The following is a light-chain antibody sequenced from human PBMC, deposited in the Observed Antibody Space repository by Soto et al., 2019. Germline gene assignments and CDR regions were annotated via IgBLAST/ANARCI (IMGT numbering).Light chain of an antibody. J-gene: IGKJ4*01. CDR3: QQYGDWPLT. Sequence: EIVLTQSPATLSVSPGERDTLSCRASQSVGNNFAWYQQKPGQAPRLLIFATSTRATGVPARFSGSGSGTEFTLTISSLQSEDFAVYYCQQYGDWPLTFGGGAKVEIE. V-gene: IGKV3-15*01. CDR2: ATS. CDR1: QSVGNN.